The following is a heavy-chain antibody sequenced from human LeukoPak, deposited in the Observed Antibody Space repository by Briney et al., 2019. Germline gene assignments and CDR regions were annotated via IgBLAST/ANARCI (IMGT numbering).Heavy chain of an antibody. CDR3: ARSRSLDY. Sequence: GGSLRLSCAASGFTFSTYGMHWVRQAPGKGLEWVAVISYDGSNKYYADSVKGRFTISRDNAKNSLYLQINSLRAEDTAVYYCARSRSLDYWGQGTLVTVSS. J-gene: IGHJ4*02. CDR2: ISYDGSNK. V-gene: IGHV3-30*03. CDR1: GFTFSTYG.